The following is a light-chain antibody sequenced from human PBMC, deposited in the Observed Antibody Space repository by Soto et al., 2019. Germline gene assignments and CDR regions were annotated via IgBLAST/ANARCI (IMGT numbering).Light chain of an antibody. CDR2: EVT. CDR3: SSYTTTTTLEV. Sequence: QTVLTQPASVSGSPGQSISISCTVTRSDVGVYNSVSWYQQHPGKAPKLMIYEVTNRPSGVSNRFSGSKSGNTASLTISGLQAEDEADYYCSSYTTTTTLEVFGGGTKLTVL. J-gene: IGLJ2*01. V-gene: IGLV2-14*01. CDR1: RSDVGVYNS.